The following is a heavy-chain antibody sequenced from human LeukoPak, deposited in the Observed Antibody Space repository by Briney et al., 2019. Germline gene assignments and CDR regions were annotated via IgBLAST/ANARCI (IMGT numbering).Heavy chain of an antibody. J-gene: IGHJ6*03. CDR3: ARYGQKQGFLEWPKVHYYMDV. CDR1: GFTFDDYG. V-gene: IGHV3-20*04. CDR2: INWNGGST. D-gene: IGHD3-3*01. Sequence: PGGSLRLSCAASGFTFDDYGMSWVRQAPGKGLEWVSGINWNGGSTGYADSVKGRFTISRDNAKNSLYLQMNSLRAEDTALYYCARYGQKQGFLEWPKVHYYMDVWGKGTTVTVSS.